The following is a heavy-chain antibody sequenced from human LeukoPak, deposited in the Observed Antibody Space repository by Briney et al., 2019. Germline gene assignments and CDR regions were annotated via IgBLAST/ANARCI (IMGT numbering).Heavy chain of an antibody. CDR1: GYTFTSYD. CDR3: ARGRGILTGYSPYYFDY. CDR2: MNPNSGNT. J-gene: IGHJ4*02. Sequence: ASVKVSCKASGYTFTSYDINWVRRATGQGLEWMGWMNPNSGNTGYAQKFQGRVTMTRNTSISTAYMELSSLRSEDTAVYYCARGRGILTGYSPYYFDYWGQGTLVTVSS. D-gene: IGHD3-9*01. V-gene: IGHV1-8*01.